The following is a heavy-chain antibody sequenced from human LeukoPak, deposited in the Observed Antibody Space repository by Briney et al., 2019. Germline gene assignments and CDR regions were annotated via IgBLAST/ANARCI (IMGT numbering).Heavy chain of an antibody. CDR2: IKKDGGEK. Sequence: GGSLRLSCVASGFTFSRFWMTWVRQAPGKGLEWVTNIKKDGGEKNYVDSVKGRFIISRDNARNVLYLQMGSLRVDDTAAYYCARQGYCSGGSCYLDYWGQGTLVSVSS. V-gene: IGHV3-7*04. J-gene: IGHJ4*02. CDR1: GFTFSRFW. CDR3: ARQGYCSGGSCYLDY. D-gene: IGHD2-15*01.